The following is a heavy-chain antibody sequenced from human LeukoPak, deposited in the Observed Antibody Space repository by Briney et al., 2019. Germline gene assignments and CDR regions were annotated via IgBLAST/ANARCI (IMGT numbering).Heavy chain of an antibody. D-gene: IGHD6-13*01. J-gene: IGHJ5*02. Sequence: GGSLRLSCAASGSDLTTYAMTWVRQAPAKGLEWVSSIRIGGGGTYYVDSVKGRFTISRDNSENTLHLQMNNLRVEDTARYFCARCMVLSQGWCNWFDPWGQGTLVTVSS. CDR1: GSDLTTYA. CDR2: IRIGGGGT. CDR3: ARCMVLSQGWCNWFDP. V-gene: IGHV3-23*01.